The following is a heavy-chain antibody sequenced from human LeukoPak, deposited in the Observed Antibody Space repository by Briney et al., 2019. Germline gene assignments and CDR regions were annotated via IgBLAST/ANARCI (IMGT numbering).Heavy chain of an antibody. J-gene: IGHJ6*03. D-gene: IGHD2-15*01. CDR3: ATASVGYCSGGSCYTDYYYYYMDV. CDR1: GYTLTELS. Sequence: ASVKVSCKVSGYTLTELSMHWVRQAPGKGLEWMGGFDPEDGETICAQKFQGRVTMTGDTSTDTAYMELSSLRSEDTAVYYCATASVGYCSGGSCYTDYYYYYMDVWGKGTTVTVSS. CDR2: FDPEDGET. V-gene: IGHV1-24*01.